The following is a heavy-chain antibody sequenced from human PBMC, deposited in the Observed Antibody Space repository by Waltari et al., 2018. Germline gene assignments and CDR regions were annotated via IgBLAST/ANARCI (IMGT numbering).Heavy chain of an antibody. V-gene: IGHV4-4*07. J-gene: IGHJ3*02. CDR3: AKMAAKVGAHDAFDI. D-gene: IGHD1-26*01. CDR1: GGSVDNFY. Sequence: QVQLQESGPGLVKPSETLSLTCTVSGGSVDNFYWSWIRQPAGKGLEWIGRIYANGNTNYNPSLKTRVTMSEDMSKNAVSLTLTSVTAADTAVYYCAKMAAKVGAHDAFDIWGQGTMVIVSS. CDR2: IYANGNT.